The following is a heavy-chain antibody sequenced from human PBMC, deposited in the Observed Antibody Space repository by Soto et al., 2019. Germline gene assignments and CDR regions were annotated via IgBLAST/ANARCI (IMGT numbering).Heavy chain of an antibody. J-gene: IGHJ6*02. CDR1: GFTFSYYW. Sequence: GGSLRLSCAASGFTFSYYWMHWVRQAPGKGLVWVSRINSDGSSTSYADSVKGRFTISRDNSKNTLYLQMNSLRAEDTAVYYCARAPGPTGQTYGWVDPGYYYGMDVWGQGTTVTVSS. V-gene: IGHV3-74*01. D-gene: IGHD2-8*02. CDR2: INSDGSST. CDR3: ARAPGPTGQTYGWVDPGYYYGMDV.